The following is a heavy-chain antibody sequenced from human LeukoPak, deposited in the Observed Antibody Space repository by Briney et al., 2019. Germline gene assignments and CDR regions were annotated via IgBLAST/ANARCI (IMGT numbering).Heavy chain of an antibody. CDR2: ISSSSSYI. Sequence: GRSLRLSCAASGFTFSSYSMNWVRQAPGKGLEWVSSISSSSSYIYYADSVKGRFTISRDNAKNSLYLQMNSLRAEDTAVYYCARDPGITIFGVNWGQGTLVTVSS. J-gene: IGHJ4*02. CDR3: ARDPGITIFGVN. CDR1: GFTFSSYS. D-gene: IGHD3-3*01. V-gene: IGHV3-21*01.